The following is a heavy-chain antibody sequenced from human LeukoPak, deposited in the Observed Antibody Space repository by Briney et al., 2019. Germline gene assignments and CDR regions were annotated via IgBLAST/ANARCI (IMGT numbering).Heavy chain of an antibody. CDR3: AKVGSGWYSGAFDY. CDR1: GFTFSSYD. V-gene: IGHV3-23*01. D-gene: IGHD6-19*01. J-gene: IGHJ4*02. CDR2: ISGSGGST. Sequence: GGSQRLSCAASGFTFSSYDMSWVRQAPGKGLEWVSAISGSGGSTYYADPVKGRFTISRDNSQNTLYLLMNSLRAEDSAVYYCAKVGSGWYSGAFDYWGQGTLLTVSS.